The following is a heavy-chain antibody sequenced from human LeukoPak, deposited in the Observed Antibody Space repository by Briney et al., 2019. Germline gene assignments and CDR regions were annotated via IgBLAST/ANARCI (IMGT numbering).Heavy chain of an antibody. V-gene: IGHV3-30-3*01. Sequence: GGSLRLSCAASGFTFSSYAMHWVRQAQGKGLEWVAVISYDGSNKYYADSGKGRFTISRDNSKNTLYLQMNSLRAEDTAVYYCAREGKVTDYYYMDVWGKGTTVTVSS. CDR3: AREGKVTDYYYMDV. J-gene: IGHJ6*03. CDR2: ISYDGSNK. D-gene: IGHD2-21*02. CDR1: GFTFSSYA.